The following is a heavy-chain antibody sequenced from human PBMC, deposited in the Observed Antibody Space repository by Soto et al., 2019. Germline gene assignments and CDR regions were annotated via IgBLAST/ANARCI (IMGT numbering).Heavy chain of an antibody. CDR3: ARGPLVVLNYFES. CDR2: IFPLTDIP. CDR1: GGTFRNSP. J-gene: IGHJ4*02. Sequence: SVKVSCKASGGTFRNSPINWVRQAPGQGLEWMGSIFPLTDIPDYAQNFQARLTISADKSTSTAYMELSSLTSDDTAMYFCARGPLVVLNYFESWGQGTLVTVSS. V-gene: IGHV1-69*04.